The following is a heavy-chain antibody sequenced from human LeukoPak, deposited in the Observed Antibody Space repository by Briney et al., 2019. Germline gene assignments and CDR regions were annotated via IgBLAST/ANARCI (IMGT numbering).Heavy chain of an antibody. Sequence: SSETLSLTCTVPASISSSRYYCGWIRQPPGKGLEWIGSIDYSGSTSYNVSLKSRVTISIDTSKNQFSLKLRSVTAADTAVYYCARDHGGTSWYYFWDQGTLVTVSS. V-gene: IGHV4-39*07. D-gene: IGHD6-13*01. CDR1: ASISSSRYY. CDR3: ARDHGGTSWYYF. CDR2: IDYSGST. J-gene: IGHJ4*02.